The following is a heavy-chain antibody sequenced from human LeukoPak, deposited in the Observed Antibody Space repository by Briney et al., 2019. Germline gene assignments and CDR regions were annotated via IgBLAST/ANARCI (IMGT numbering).Heavy chain of an antibody. V-gene: IGHV3-21*01. CDR3: ARGTYGLRIDNWFDP. Sequence: GGSLRLSCAASGFTFSSYSMNWVRQAPGKGLEWVSSISSSSSYIYYADSVKGRFTISRDNAKNSLYLQMNSLRAEDTAVYYCARGTYGLRIDNWFDPWGQGTLLTVSS. J-gene: IGHJ5*02. CDR2: ISSSSSYI. CDR1: GFTFSSYS. D-gene: IGHD1-26*01.